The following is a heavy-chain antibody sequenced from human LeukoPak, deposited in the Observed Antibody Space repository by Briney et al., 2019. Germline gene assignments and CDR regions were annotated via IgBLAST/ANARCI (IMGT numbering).Heavy chain of an antibody. V-gene: IGHV3-30*02. CDR3: AKEEEQWLELGHFPH. CDR1: GFTFGAYG. Sequence: GGSLRLSCAASGFTFGAYGLHWVRRAPGKGLEWVALIRYDGQNKYYADSVKGRFTVPRDNSKNTLFLQMNSLTPDDTAVYYCAKEEEQWLELGHFPHWGQGTLVIVSS. CDR2: IRYDGQNK. J-gene: IGHJ1*01. D-gene: IGHD6-19*01.